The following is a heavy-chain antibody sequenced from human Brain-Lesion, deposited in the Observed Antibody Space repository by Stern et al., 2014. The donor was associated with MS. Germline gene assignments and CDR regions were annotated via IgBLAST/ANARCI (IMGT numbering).Heavy chain of an antibody. Sequence: QVKLVQSGPGLVKPSQTLSLPCTVSGGPITSGDYYWSWIRPTPGKGLEYIGDIYISGRAHYKPSPEVRVIFSVDTSKTQFSLKLTSVTAADTAVYYGAREGHAFWNNCRQSGYYYYGMDVWGQGTTVIVSS. CDR1: GGPITSGDYY. J-gene: IGHJ6*02. D-gene: IGHD1-1*01. V-gene: IGHV4-30-4*01. CDR3: AREGHAFWNNCRQSGYYYYGMDV. CDR2: IYISGRA.